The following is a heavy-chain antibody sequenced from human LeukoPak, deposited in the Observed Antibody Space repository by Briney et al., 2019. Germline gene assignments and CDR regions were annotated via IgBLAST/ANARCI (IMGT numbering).Heavy chain of an antibody. CDR1: KFNFRRYS. D-gene: IGHD2-21*01. V-gene: IGHV3-21*01. CDR3: ARGADCAGDSCANDALDI. Sequence: GGSLRLSCAASKFNFRRYSMNWVRQAPGKGLDWVSYISSRSHHIFYADSVRGRFTISRDNANNSLFLQMNSLRVEDTALYYCARGADCAGDSCANDALDIWGQGTMVTVSS. CDR2: ISSRSHHI. J-gene: IGHJ3*02.